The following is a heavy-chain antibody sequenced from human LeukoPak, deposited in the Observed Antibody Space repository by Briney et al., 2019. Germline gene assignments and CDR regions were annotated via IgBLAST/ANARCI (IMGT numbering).Heavy chain of an antibody. CDR1: GGSISSYY. D-gene: IGHD1-26*01. V-gene: IGHV4-59*01. CDR2: IYYSGST. J-gene: IGHJ3*02. Sequence: SETLSLTCTVSGGSISSYYWSWIRQPPGKGLEWIGYIYYSGSTNFNPSLKSRVTISVDTSKNQFSLKLSSVTAADTAVYYCVTGSYYGAFDIWGQGTMVTVSS. CDR3: VTGSYYGAFDI.